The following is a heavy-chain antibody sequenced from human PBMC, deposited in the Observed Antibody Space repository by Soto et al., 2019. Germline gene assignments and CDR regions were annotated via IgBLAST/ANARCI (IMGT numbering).Heavy chain of an antibody. D-gene: IGHD6-13*01. CDR2: IYYSGST. V-gene: IGHV4-39*01. CDR1: GGSISSSSYY. Sequence: QLQLQESGPGLVKPSETLSLTCTVSGGSISSSSYYWGWIRQPPGKGLEWIGSIYYSGSTYYNPSPNSRVTISVDTSKHQFAPKLSSVTAADTAVYCCARHLAAAGTGGDNWFDPWGQGTLVTVSS. J-gene: IGHJ5*02. CDR3: ARHLAAAGTGGDNWFDP.